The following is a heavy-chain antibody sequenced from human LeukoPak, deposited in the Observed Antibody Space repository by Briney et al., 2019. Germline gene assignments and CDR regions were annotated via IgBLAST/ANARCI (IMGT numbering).Heavy chain of an antibody. CDR2: IKQDGSEK. Sequence: GGSLRLSCAASGFTFSSYWMSWVRQAPGKGLEWVANIKQDGSEKYYVDSVKGRFTISRDNAKNSLYLQMNSLRAEDTAGYYCARGGLTMVRGVIITGKLAFDIWGQGTMVTVSS. CDR1: GFTFSSYW. V-gene: IGHV3-7*01. J-gene: IGHJ3*02. D-gene: IGHD3-10*01. CDR3: ARGGLTMVRGVIITGKLAFDI.